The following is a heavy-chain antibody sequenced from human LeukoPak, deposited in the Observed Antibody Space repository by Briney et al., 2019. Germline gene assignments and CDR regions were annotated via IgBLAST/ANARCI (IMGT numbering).Heavy chain of an antibody. D-gene: IGHD2-21*01. CDR2: ISSSSSTI. CDR1: GFTFSSYS. V-gene: IGHV3-48*01. Sequence: GGSLRLSCAASGFTFSSYSMNWVRQAPGKGLEWVSYISSSSSTIYYADSVKGRFTISRDNAKNSLYLQMNSLRAEDTAVYYCARNDDCIDYWGQGTLVTVSS. J-gene: IGHJ4*02. CDR3: ARNDDCIDY.